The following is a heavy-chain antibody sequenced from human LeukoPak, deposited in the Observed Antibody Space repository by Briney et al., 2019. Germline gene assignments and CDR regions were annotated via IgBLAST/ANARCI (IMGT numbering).Heavy chain of an antibody. Sequence: GGSLRLSCAASGFTFSSYALSWVRQPPGKGLEWVSSISGSTYTTYYADSVKGRVTISRDNSKNTLYLQMNSLRAEDTAVYYCAKDYSSGWQKSFDFWGQGTLVTVSS. D-gene: IGHD6-19*01. CDR1: GFTFSSYA. J-gene: IGHJ4*02. CDR3: AKDYSSGWQKSFDF. CDR2: ISGSTYTT. V-gene: IGHV3-23*01.